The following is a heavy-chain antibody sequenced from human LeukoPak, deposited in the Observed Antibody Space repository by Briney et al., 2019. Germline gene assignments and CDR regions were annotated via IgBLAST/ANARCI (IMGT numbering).Heavy chain of an antibody. CDR2: INPSGGST. V-gene: IGHV1-46*01. D-gene: IGHD6-19*01. Sequence: ASVKVSCKASGYTFTSYYMHWVRQAPGQGLEWMGIINPSGGSTTYAQKFQGRVTMTRDMSTSTVYMVLSSLRSEDTAVYYCARAVADFDYWGQGTLVTVSS. J-gene: IGHJ4*02. CDR3: ARAVADFDY. CDR1: GYTFTSYY.